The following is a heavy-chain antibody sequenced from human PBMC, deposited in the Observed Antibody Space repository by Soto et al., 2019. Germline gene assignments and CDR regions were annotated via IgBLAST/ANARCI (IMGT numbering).Heavy chain of an antibody. Sequence: SLRLSCAASGFTFSKNAVSWVRQAPGKGLEWVSSISGSGFKKYYADSVKGRFTISRDNSKSTVYLELNNLSAEDTAVYHCAKNQGVELVPLATVDWFDPWGQGSVVTVSS. V-gene: IGHV3-23*01. CDR3: AKNQGVELVPLATVDWFDP. CDR2: ISGSGFKK. D-gene: IGHD1-26*01. J-gene: IGHJ5*02. CDR1: GFTFSKNA.